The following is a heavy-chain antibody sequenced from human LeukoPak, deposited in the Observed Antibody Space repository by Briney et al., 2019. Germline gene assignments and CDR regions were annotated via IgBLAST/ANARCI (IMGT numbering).Heavy chain of an antibody. J-gene: IGHJ4*02. CDR1: GFTFSFYG. V-gene: IGHV3-30*03. CDR3: GRDDGGDYVGLDY. D-gene: IGHD4-17*01. CDR2: ISDDGNKK. Sequence: GRSPRLSCADSGFTFSFYGMHWVRQAPGKGLEWLAVISDDGNKKSYADSVKGRFTVSRDNSKNTVYLEMNSLRIEDSAVYYCGRDDGGDYVGLDYWGQGTLVTVSS.